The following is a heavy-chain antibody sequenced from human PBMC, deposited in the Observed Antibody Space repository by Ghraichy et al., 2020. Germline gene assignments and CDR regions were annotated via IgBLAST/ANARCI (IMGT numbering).Heavy chain of an antibody. CDR3: ARDGLGRGLSFDI. Sequence: SETLSLTCTVSGGSISGYYWSWIRQPPGKGLEWIGYIYYTGITNYNPSLKSRVTMSVDTSKNQLSLHLTSVTAADTAVYYCARDGLGRGLSFDIWGQGTDVTVYS. J-gene: IGHJ3*02. V-gene: IGHV4-59*01. CDR2: IYYTGIT. D-gene: IGHD7-27*01. CDR1: GGSISGYY.